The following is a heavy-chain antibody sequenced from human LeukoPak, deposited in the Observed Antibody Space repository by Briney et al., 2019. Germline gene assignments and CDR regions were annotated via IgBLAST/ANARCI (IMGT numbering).Heavy chain of an antibody. D-gene: IGHD6-13*01. J-gene: IGHJ4*02. CDR1: GFTFSSYA. V-gene: IGHV3-23*01. Sequence: GGSLRLSCAASGFTFSSYAMNWVRQAPGKGLEWVTSISGSGDRTYYADSVNGRFTISRDNSKNTLYLQMNSLRAEDTAIYYCAKGGPYSSSWGGKFDHWGQGTLVTVSS. CDR3: AKGGPYSSSWGGKFDH. CDR2: ISGSGDRT.